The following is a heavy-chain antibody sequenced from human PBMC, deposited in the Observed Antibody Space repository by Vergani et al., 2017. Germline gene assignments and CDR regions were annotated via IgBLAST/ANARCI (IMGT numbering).Heavy chain of an antibody. D-gene: IGHD6-6*01. Sequence: QVQLQQWGPGLLKPSETLSLSCAVYGGSFSGHYWSWIRQPPGKGLEWSGEINHSGSTIYNPSLKSRVTISVDTAKNQISLNLTSVTVADTAVYYCARGGIYSSSDYWGQGTLVTVSS. V-gene: IGHV4-34*01. CDR3: ARGGIYSSSDY. CDR2: INHSGST. CDR1: GGSFSGHY. J-gene: IGHJ4*02.